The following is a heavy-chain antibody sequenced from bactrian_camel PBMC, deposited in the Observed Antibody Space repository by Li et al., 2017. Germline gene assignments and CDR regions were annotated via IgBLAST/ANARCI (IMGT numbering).Heavy chain of an antibody. J-gene: IGHJ4*01. Sequence: HVQLVESVGGSVPAGGSLTLSCAPYGYPVSSACMGWFRQRPGKEREGVAAIGSDGIASYTDSVKGRFTISQDNARNTLDLQMDDLKHEDTALYYCARGRIAPSRLWEVWSRVGEYDYWGQGTQVTVS. D-gene: IGHD4*01. CDR3: ARGRIAPSRLWEVWSRVGEYDY. CDR2: IGSDGIA. CDR1: GYPVSSAC. V-gene: IGHV3S53*01.